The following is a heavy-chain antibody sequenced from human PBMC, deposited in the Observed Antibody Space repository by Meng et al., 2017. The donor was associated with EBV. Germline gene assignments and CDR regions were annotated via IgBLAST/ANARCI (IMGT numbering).Heavy chain of an antibody. CDR1: GGSVNNESYY. Sequence: QVQLQESGPGLVKPSETLSLTCTASGGSVNNESYYWGWIRQPPGKGLEYIGYIYYTGSTNYNSSLKSRVTISLDKSKNQFSLKLTSLTAADTAIYYCARGDYTNYPRWFDPWGQGTLVTVPQ. CDR3: ARGDYTNYPRWFDP. D-gene: IGHD4-11*01. J-gene: IGHJ5*02. V-gene: IGHV4-61*01. CDR2: IYYTGST.